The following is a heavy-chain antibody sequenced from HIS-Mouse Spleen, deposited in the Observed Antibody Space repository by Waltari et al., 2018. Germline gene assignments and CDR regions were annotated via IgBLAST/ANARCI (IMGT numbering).Heavy chain of an antibody. V-gene: IGHV4-39*07. J-gene: IGHJ2*01. CDR2: IYYSGGT. CDR3: AREIPYSSSWYDWYFDL. Sequence: QLQLQESGPGLVKPSETLSLTCTVSGGSISSSSYYWGWIRQPPGKGLEWIGSIYYSGGTYYNPSLKSRVTISVDTSKNQFSLKLSSVTAADTAVYYCAREIPYSSSWYDWYFDLWGRGILVTVSS. D-gene: IGHD6-13*01. CDR1: GGSISSSSYY.